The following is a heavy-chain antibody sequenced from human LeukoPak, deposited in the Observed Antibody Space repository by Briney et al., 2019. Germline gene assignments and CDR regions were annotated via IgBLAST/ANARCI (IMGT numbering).Heavy chain of an antibody. D-gene: IGHD1-26*01. J-gene: IGHJ6*03. CDR3: AREGGDYYYYYMDV. Sequence: ASLKVSCKASGYTFTGYYMHWVRQAPGQGLEWMGWINPNSGGTNYAQKFQGRVTMTRDTSISTAYMELSRLRSDDTAVYYCAREGGDYYYYYMDVWGKGTTVTVSS. CDR1: GYTFTGYY. CDR2: INPNSGGT. V-gene: IGHV1-2*02.